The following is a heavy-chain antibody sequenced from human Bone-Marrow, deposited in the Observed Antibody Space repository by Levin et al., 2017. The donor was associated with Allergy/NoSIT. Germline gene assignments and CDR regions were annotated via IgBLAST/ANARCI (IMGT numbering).Heavy chain of an antibody. V-gene: IGHV1-46*01. Sequence: PAASVKVSCKASGYAFTNHYMHWLRQAPGQGLEWLAKIDPIDGDTDYAQDFQGRVTMTRDTSTNTVYLGLSSLRSDDTAIYYCARDSLIKELPMAGLEWGQGTLVTVSS. CDR2: IDPIDGDT. J-gene: IGHJ4*02. D-gene: IGHD6-19*01. CDR3: ARDSLIKELPMAGLE. CDR1: GYAFTNHY.